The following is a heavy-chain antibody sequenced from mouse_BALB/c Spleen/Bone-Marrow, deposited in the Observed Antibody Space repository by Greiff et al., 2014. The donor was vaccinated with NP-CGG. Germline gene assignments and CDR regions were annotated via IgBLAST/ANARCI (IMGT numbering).Heavy chain of an antibody. J-gene: IGHJ3*01. D-gene: IGHD2-3*01. CDR1: GFNIKDTF. CDR3: AHDAPFTY. CDR2: IDPASGNT. V-gene: IGHV14-3*02. Sequence: EVKLAESGADLVKPGASVKLSCTPSGFNIKDTFMHWVKQRPEQGLEWIGRIDPASGNTKYDPKFQGKATITADTSSNKVSLQLSGLTSEDTAVYYCAHDAPFTYWGQGTLVTVSA.